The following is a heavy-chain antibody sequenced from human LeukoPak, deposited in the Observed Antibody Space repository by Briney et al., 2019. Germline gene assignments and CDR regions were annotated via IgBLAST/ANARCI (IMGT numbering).Heavy chain of an antibody. V-gene: IGHV1-69*13. D-gene: IGHD4-23*01. J-gene: IGHJ4*02. CDR1: GYTFTSYG. CDR3: ARDRGGGNWPNYFDY. CDR2: IIPIFGTA. Sequence: ASVKVSCKASGYTFTSYGISWVRQAPGQGLEWMGGIIPIFGTANYAQKFQGRVTITADESTSTAYMELSSLRSEDTAVYYCARDRGGGNWPNYFDYWGQGTLVTVSS.